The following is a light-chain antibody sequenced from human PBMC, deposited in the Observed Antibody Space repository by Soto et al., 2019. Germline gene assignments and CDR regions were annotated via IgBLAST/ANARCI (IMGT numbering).Light chain of an antibody. CDR1: QTISSW. CDR2: KAS. V-gene: IGKV1-5*03. CDR3: QHYNSYSEA. Sequence: DIQMTQSPSTLSGSVGDRVIITCRAGQTISSWLAWYQQKPGKAPKLLIYKASTLKSGVPSRFSGSGSGTEFTLTISSLQPDDFATYYSQHYNSYSEAFGQGTKVDIK. J-gene: IGKJ1*01.